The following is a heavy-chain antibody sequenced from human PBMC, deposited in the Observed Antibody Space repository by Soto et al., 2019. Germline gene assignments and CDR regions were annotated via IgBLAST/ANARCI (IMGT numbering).Heavy chain of an antibody. CDR1: VFTFSDYA. J-gene: IGHJ1*01. V-gene: IGHV3-23*01. D-gene: IGHD1-26*01. CDR2: LGGSNSDT. CDR3: AKDKVDHHSVWDPLDI. Sequence: VGSLRLSCASSVFTFSDYAMSCVRHSPGKWLEWVSGLGGSNSDTHYAASVEGRFTVSRDNSKSTLFLQMNSLRVEDTAVYYCAKDKVDHHSVWDPLDIWGQGTVVTVSS.